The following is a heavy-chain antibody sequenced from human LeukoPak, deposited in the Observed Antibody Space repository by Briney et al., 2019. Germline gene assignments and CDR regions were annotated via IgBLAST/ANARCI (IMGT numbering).Heavy chain of an antibody. CDR1: GYSISSGYY. J-gene: IGHJ4*02. Sequence: SETLSLTCTVSGYSISSGYYWGWIRQPPGKGLEWIGYIYYSGSTNYNPSLKSRVTISLDTSKSQFSLNLSSETAADTALYYCASHYYYDSLTNWGQGILVTVSS. D-gene: IGHD3-22*01. CDR3: ASHYYYDSLTN. V-gene: IGHV4-38-2*02. CDR2: IYYSGST.